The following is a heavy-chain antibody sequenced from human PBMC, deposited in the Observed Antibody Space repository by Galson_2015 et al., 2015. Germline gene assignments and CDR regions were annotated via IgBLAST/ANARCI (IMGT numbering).Heavy chain of an antibody. V-gene: IGHV1-46*01. CDR1: GYSFTSYY. D-gene: IGHD2-8*01. J-gene: IGHJ4*02. Sequence: SVKVSCKASGYSFTSYYVHWVRQAPGQGLEWMGIINPNDGATSYAQKFQGRVTMTRDTSTSTVYMELSSLRSEDTAIYYCARELMGGTNFDYWGLGTLVTVSS. CDR3: ARELMGGTNFDY. CDR2: INPNDGAT.